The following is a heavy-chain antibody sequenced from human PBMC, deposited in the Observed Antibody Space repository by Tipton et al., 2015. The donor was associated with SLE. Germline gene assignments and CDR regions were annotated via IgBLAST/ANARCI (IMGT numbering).Heavy chain of an antibody. J-gene: IGHJ4*02. V-gene: IGHV4-59*10. CDR2: FYTSGYT. Sequence: TLSLTCAVYGGSFSGYYWSWIRQPPGKGLEWIGRFYTSGYTNYNPSLKSRVTISLDTSKNQFSLKLSSVTAADTAVYYCARQSRHCRGSDCYSVFDYWGQGTLVIVSS. D-gene: IGHD2-21*01. CDR3: ARQSRHCRGSDCYSVFDY. CDR1: GGSFSGYY.